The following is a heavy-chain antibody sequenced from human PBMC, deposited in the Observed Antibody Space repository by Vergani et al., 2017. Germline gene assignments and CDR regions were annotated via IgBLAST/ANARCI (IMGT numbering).Heavy chain of an antibody. CDR2: INHSGST. CDR3: ARVRSSSWSGRDNWFDP. Sequence: QVQLPQWGAGLLKPSETLSLTCAVYGGSFSGYYWSWIRQPPGKGLEWIGEINHSGSTNYKPSLKSRGTISVDTSKNQFSLKLSSVTAADTAVYYCARVRSSSWSGRDNWFDPWGQGTLVTVSS. CDR1: GGSFSGYY. V-gene: IGHV4-34*01. D-gene: IGHD6-13*01. J-gene: IGHJ5*02.